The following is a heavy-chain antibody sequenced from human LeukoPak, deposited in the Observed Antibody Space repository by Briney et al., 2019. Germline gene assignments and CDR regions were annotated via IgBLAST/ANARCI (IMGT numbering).Heavy chain of an antibody. CDR2: INHSGST. Sequence: NASETLSLTCAVYGGSFSGYYWSWIRQPPGKGLEWIGEINHSGSTNYNPSLKSRVTISVDTSKNQFSLKLSSVTAADTAVYYCARLRYFDWFHDGGPFDYWGQGTLVTVSS. CDR3: ARLRYFDWFHDGGPFDY. V-gene: IGHV4-34*01. D-gene: IGHD3-9*01. J-gene: IGHJ4*02. CDR1: GGSFSGYY.